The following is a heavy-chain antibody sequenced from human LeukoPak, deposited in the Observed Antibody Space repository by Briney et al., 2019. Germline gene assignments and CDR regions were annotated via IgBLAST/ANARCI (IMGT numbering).Heavy chain of an antibody. Sequence: PGGSLRLSCAASGFTFRSFSMNWVRQAPGKGLEWVAFIRYDGSNKDYADSVKGRFTISRDNSKNTLYLQMNSLRAEDTAVYYCTAASTVPYWGQGTRVTVPS. CDR2: IRYDGSNK. CDR1: GFTFRSFS. V-gene: IGHV3-30*02. D-gene: IGHD4-17*01. CDR3: TAASTVPY. J-gene: IGHJ3*01.